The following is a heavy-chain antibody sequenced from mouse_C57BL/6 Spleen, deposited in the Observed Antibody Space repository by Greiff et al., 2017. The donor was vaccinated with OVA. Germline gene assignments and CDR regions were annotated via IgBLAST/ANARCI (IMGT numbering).Heavy chain of an antibody. V-gene: IGHV4-1*01. D-gene: IGHD2-4*01. Sequence: EASGIDFSRYWMSWVRRAPGKGLEWIGEIHPDSSTINYAPSLKDKFIISRDNAKKTLYLQMSKVRSEDTALYYCARPEDYAWFAYWGQGTLVTVSA. J-gene: IGHJ3*01. CDR1: GIDFSRYW. CDR2: IHPDSSTI. CDR3: ARPEDYAWFAY.